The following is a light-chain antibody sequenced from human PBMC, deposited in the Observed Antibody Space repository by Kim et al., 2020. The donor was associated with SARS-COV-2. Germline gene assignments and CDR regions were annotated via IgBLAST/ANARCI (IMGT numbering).Light chain of an antibody. CDR3: QQANSFPYT. Sequence: SASVGDRVTITCRASQDIKSWLTWYQQKPGKAPKFLIYVAASLQSGVPSRFSGTGSGTDFTLTINNVQPEDFATYYCQQANSFPYTFGQGTKLEI. CDR1: QDIKSW. CDR2: VAA. V-gene: IGKV1-12*01. J-gene: IGKJ2*01.